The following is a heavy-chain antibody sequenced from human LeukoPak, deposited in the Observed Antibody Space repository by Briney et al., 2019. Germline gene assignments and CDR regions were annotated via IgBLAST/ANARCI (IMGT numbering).Heavy chain of an antibody. CDR1: GYTFTGYY. CDR3: VISKGAFDI. Sequence: ASVKVSCKASGYTFTGYYMHWVRQAPGQGPEWMAWINPDSGDTNYAQKFQGRVTMTRDTSIGTAYMELRRLTSDDTAMYYCVISKGAFDIWGQGTIVTVSS. CDR2: INPDSGDT. J-gene: IGHJ3*02. V-gene: IGHV1-2*02.